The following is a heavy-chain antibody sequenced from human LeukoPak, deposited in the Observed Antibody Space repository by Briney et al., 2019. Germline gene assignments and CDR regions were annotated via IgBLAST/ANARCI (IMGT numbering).Heavy chain of an antibody. D-gene: IGHD3-22*01. CDR3: ARDGVGYDSSGYYYTYFDY. V-gene: IGHV3-23*01. CDR1: GFTFSSYA. CDR2: ISGSGGST. Sequence: GGSLRLSCAASGFTFSSYAMSWVRQAPGKGLEWVSAISGSGGSTYYADSVKGRFTISRDNSKNTLYLQMNSLRAEDTALYYCARDGVGYDSSGYYYTYFDYWGQGTLVTVSS. J-gene: IGHJ4*02.